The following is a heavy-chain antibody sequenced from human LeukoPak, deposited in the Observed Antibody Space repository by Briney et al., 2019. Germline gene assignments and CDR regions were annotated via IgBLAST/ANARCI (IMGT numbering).Heavy chain of an antibody. CDR2: ISSDGSNK. CDR1: GFTFSRYG. J-gene: IGHJ4*02. V-gene: IGHV3-30*18. D-gene: IGHD3-22*01. CDR3: AKGHYYDSSGTWYFDY. Sequence: GGSLRLSCAASGFTFSRYGMHWVRQAPGKGLEWVATISSDGSNKNYADSVKGRFTISRDNSKNTLYLQMNSLRAEDTAVYYCAKGHYYDSSGTWYFDYWGQGTLVTVSS.